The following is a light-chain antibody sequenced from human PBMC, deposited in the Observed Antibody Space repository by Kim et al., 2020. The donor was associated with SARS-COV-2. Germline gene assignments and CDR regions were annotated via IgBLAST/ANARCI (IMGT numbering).Light chain of an antibody. CDR3: LSYNAYPWV. CDR2: AAS. CDR1: QGIGDS. V-gene: IGKV1-17*03. J-gene: IGKJ1*01. Sequence: DIQITQSPAAMSASVGDRVTITCRASQGIGDSLAWFQKKPGKVPKRLIYAASRGGHPSKFSGSASGTNFTLTINNVQTDDLATYYCLSYNAYPWVFGQGTKVDIK.